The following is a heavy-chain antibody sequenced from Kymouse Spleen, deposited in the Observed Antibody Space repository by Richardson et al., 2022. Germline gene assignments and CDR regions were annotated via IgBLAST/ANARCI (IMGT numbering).Heavy chain of an antibody. CDR2: IKSKTDGGTT. D-gene: IGHD6-6*01. J-gene: IGHJ5*02. CDR3: TAYSSSPNNWFDP. V-gene: IGHV3-15*01. CDR1: GFTFSNAW. Sequence: EVQLVESGGGLVKPGGSLRLSCAASGFTFSNAWMSWVRQAPGKGLEWVGRIKSKTDGGTTDYAAPVKGRFTISRDDSKNTLYLQMNSLKTEDTAVYYCTAYSSSPNNWFDPWGQGTLVTVSS.